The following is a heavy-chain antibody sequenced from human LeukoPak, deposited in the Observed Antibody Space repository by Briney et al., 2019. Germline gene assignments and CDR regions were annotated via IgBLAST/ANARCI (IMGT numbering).Heavy chain of an antibody. V-gene: IGHV4-31*03. CDR1: GGSISSGGYY. J-gene: IGHJ4*02. CDR2: IYYSGSA. CDR3: ARTSSGWYLDY. D-gene: IGHD6-19*01. Sequence: SETLSLTCTVSGGSISSGGYYWSWIRQHPGKGLEWIGYIYYSGSAYYNPSLKSRVTISVDTSKNPFSLKLSSVTAADTAVYYCARTSSGWYLDYWGQGTLVTVSS.